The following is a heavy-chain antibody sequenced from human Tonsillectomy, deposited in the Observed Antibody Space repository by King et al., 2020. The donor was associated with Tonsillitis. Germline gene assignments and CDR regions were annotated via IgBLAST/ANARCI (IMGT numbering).Heavy chain of an antibody. CDR2: INPSGGST. D-gene: IGHD3-9*01. CDR1: VYIFTSDY. V-gene: IGHV1-46*01. J-gene: IGHJ6*02. Sequence: QLVQSGAEVKKPGASVKVSCKASVYIFTSDYMHWVRQAPGQGLEWMGIINPSGGSTSYAQKFQGRVTMTRDTSTSTVYMELSSLRSEDTAVYYCARTNSWFDWLNSNYYGMDVWGQGTTVTVSS. CDR3: ARTNSWFDWLNSNYYGMDV.